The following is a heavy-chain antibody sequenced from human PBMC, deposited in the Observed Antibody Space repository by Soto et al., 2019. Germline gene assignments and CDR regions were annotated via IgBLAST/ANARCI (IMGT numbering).Heavy chain of an antibody. CDR2: INPGNGNT. D-gene: IGHD3-10*01. Sequence: QVQLVQSGAEMKRPGASVTVSCTASGYIFANYPMQWVRQAPGQGLEWMGWINPGNGNTKYSKKFQGRVTITRDTSANTTYTELSSLTSKDTAMYYCARVVRHFSGSGDYCFDPWGQGTLVTVSS. CDR3: ARVVRHFSGSGDYCFDP. J-gene: IGHJ5*02. CDR1: GYIFANYP. V-gene: IGHV1-3*01.